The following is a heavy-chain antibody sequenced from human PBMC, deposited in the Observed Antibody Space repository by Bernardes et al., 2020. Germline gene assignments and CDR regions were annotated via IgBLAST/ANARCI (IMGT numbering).Heavy chain of an antibody. J-gene: IGHJ4*02. Sequence: SETLSLTCTVSGGSISSGGHYWSWIRQHPGKGLEWIGYIYYTGSTNYNPSLKSRVTISVDTSKNQFSLKLSSVTAADTAVYYCARGRQETGDGDFDYWGQGTLVTVSS. D-gene: IGHD7-27*01. V-gene: IGHV4-31*03. CDR1: GGSISSGGHY. CDR2: IYYTGST. CDR3: ARGRQETGDGDFDY.